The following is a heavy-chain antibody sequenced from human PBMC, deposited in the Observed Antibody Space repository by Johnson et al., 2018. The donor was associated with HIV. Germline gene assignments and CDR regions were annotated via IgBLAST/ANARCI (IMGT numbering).Heavy chain of an antibody. J-gene: IGHJ3*02. Sequence: QVQLVESGGGVVQPGTSLRLSCTASGFAFSSYALHWVRQAPGKGLAWVAVISYDGRDAYYADSVKGRFTSSRDNAKNSLYLQMTRLGVEDTALYYCARERISGNSGAGALDIWGQGTMVTVSS. CDR3: ARERISGNSGAGALDI. CDR2: ISYDGRDA. V-gene: IGHV3-30*04. D-gene: IGHD4-23*01. CDR1: GFAFSSYA.